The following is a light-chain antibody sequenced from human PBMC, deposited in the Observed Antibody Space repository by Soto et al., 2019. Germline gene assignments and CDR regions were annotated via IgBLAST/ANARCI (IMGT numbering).Light chain of an antibody. CDR3: QQYGSSPRT. CDR1: QSVSSNY. J-gene: IGKJ1*01. Sequence: EIVLTQSPGTLSLSPGERATLSCRASQSVSSNYLAWYQQKPGHAPRLLIYGASSRATGIPDRFSGSGSGTDFTLSISRLESEDFAVYYCQQYGSSPRTFGQGTKVDIK. CDR2: GAS. V-gene: IGKV3-20*01.